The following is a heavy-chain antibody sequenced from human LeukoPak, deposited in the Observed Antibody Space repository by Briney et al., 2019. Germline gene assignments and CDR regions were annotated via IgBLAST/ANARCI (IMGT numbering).Heavy chain of an antibody. D-gene: IGHD3-16*01. CDR2: IWHDESNK. CDR3: ARDRWGKSGFGGGFDI. J-gene: IGHJ3*02. CDR1: GFTFSNYG. Sequence: GGSLRLSCAASGFTFSNYGMHWVRHAAGKGLECVAIIWHDESNKLYADSVRGRFTISRDSSKTTLYLQMNNLRVEDTALYYCARDRWGKSGFGGGFDIWGQGTMVTVSS. V-gene: IGHV3-33*01.